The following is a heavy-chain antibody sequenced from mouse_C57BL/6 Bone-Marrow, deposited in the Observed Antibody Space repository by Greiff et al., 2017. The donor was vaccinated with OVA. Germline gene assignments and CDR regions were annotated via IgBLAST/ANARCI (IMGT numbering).Heavy chain of an antibody. CDR2: ISRGGSYT. J-gene: IGHJ2*01. Sequence: VQLVESGGDLVKPGGSLKLSCAASGFNFSSYGMSWVRQTPDKRLEWVATISRGGSYTYYPDSVKGRFTISRDNAKNTPYLQMSSLKSEDTSMYYCARGAHFDYWGQGTTLTVSS. CDR1: GFNFSSYG. V-gene: IGHV5-6*01. CDR3: ARGAHFDY.